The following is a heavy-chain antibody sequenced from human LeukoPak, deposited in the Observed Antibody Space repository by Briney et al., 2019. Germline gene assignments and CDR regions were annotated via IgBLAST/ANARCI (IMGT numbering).Heavy chain of an antibody. V-gene: IGHV3-21*01. CDR3: ARDLHYYDSSAYHPVSY. D-gene: IGHD3-22*01. J-gene: IGHJ4*02. CDR1: GFTFSSYT. CDR2: ISYSSSYI. Sequence: GGSLRLSCEASGFTFSSYTMNWVRQAPGKGLEWVSSISYSSSYIYYADSVKGRFTSSRDNAKNSLYLQMNSLRAEDTAVYYCARDLHYYDSSAYHPVSYWGQGTLVTVSS.